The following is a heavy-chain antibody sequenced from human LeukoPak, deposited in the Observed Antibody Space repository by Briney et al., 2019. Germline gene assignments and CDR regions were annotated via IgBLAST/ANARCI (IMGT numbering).Heavy chain of an antibody. CDR3: AKDWAVTMVRGVFYFDY. CDR2: MNPNSGNT. D-gene: IGHD3-10*01. V-gene: IGHV1-8*01. Sequence: ASVKVSCKASGYTFTSYDINWVRQATGQGLEWMGWMNPNSGNTGYAQKFQGRVTMTRNTSISTAYMQLSSLRSEDTAVYYCAKDWAVTMVRGVFYFDYWGQGTLVTVSS. CDR1: GYTFTSYD. J-gene: IGHJ4*02.